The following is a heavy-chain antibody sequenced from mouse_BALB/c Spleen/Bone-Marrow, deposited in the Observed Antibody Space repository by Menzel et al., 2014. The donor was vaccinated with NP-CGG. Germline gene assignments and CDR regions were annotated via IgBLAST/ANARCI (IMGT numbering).Heavy chain of an antibody. CDR2: IWGDGRT. J-gene: IGHJ4*01. Sequence: QVQLKESGPGLVAPSQSLSITCTVPGFSLTGYGVNWVRQPPGKGLEWLGMIWGDGRTDYNSALKSRLSISKDNSKSQVFLKMNSLQTDDTARYYCARHYGSNYYAMDYWGQGTSVTVSS. CDR3: ARHYGSNYYAMDY. V-gene: IGHV2-6-7*01. D-gene: IGHD1-1*01. CDR1: GFSLTGYG.